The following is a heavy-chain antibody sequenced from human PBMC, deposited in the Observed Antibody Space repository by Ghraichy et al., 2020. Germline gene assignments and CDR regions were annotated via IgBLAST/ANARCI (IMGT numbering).Heavy chain of an antibody. V-gene: IGHV3-7*01. CDR2: IKQDGSEK. CDR3: ARDLYYYDSSGYSRFDY. D-gene: IGHD3-22*01. CDR1: GFTFSSYW. J-gene: IGHJ4*02. Sequence: GGSLRLSCAASGFTFSSYWMSWVRQAPGKGLEWVANIKQDGSEKYYVDSVKGRFTISRDNAKNSLYLQMNSLRAEDTAVYYCARDLYYYDSSGYSRFDYWGQGTLVTVSS.